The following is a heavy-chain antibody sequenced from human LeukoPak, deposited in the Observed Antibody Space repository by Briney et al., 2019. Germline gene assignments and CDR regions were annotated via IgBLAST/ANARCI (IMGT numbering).Heavy chain of an antibody. D-gene: IGHD3-9*01. Sequence: SETLSLTCTVSGGSISSYYWSWIRQPPGKGLEWIGYIYYSGSTNYNTSLKSRVTISVDTSKNQFSLKLSSVTAADTAVYYCARRVRGYDILTGYYSYYFDYWGQGTLVTVSS. V-gene: IGHV4-59*01. CDR1: GGSISSYY. CDR3: ARRVRGYDILTGYYSYYFDY. CDR2: IYYSGST. J-gene: IGHJ4*02.